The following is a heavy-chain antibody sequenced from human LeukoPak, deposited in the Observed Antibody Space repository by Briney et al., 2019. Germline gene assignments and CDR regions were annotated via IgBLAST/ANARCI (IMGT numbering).Heavy chain of an antibody. V-gene: IGHV1-8*01. CDR3: ARVGIPPYYYYYYMDV. CDR1: GYTFTSYD. J-gene: IGHJ6*03. Sequence: ASVKVSCKASGYTFTSYDINWVRQATGQGLEWMGWMNPNSGNTGYAQKFQGRVTMTRNTSISTAYMELSSLRSEDTAVYYCARVGIPPYYYYYYMDVWGKGTTVTVSS. CDR2: MNPNSGNT.